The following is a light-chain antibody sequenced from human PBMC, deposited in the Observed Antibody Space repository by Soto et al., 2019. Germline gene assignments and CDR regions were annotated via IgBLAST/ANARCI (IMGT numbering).Light chain of an antibody. J-gene: IGLJ1*01. CDR1: SSDVGSYSL. V-gene: IGLV2-23*02. Sequence: QSVLTQPASVSGSPGQSITISCTGTSSDVGSYSLVSWYQQHPGKAPKLMIYEVSKRPSGVSNRFSASKSGNTASLTISGLQAEDEADYYCCSYADSTTLYVFGSGTKLTVL. CDR3: CSYADSTTLYV. CDR2: EVS.